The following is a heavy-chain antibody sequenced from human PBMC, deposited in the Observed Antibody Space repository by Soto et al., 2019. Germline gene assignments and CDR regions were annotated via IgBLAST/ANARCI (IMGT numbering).Heavy chain of an antibody. V-gene: IGHV1-18*04. Sequence: QVQLVQSGAEVKKPGASVKVSCKASGYTFTSYGISWVRPAPGKGLEWMGWISAYNGNTNYAQKLQGRVTMTTDTSTSTAYMELRSLRSDDTVVYYCARASLYQLLYGGDAFDIWGQGTMVTVSS. CDR2: ISAYNGNT. CDR3: ARASLYQLLYGGDAFDI. CDR1: GYTFTSYG. J-gene: IGHJ3*02. D-gene: IGHD2-2*02.